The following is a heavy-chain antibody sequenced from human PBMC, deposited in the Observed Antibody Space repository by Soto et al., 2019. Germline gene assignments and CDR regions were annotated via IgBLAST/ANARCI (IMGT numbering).Heavy chain of an antibody. CDR1: GGTFSSYA. Sequence: QVPLVQSGAEVKKPGSSVTVSCKASGGTFSSYAIHWVRQAPGQGLEWMGGIIPMYGPAKSAQRFQGRVTITADESTTTVYMELTRLTSQDTAVYYCARVTSMVRGVIDNGFDPWGHGTLVTVSS. CDR3: ARVTSMVRGVIDNGFDP. J-gene: IGHJ5*02. D-gene: IGHD3-10*01. V-gene: IGHV1-69*01. CDR2: IIPMYGPA.